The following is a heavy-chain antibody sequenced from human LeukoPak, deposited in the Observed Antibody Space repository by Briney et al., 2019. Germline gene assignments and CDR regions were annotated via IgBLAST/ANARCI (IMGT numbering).Heavy chain of an antibody. CDR1: GGSFSGYY. Sequence: PSETLSLTCAVYGGSFSGYYWSWIRKPPGNRLEMMGDINHSGSTNYNPSLKSRVTISVDTSKNQFSLKLSSVTAADTAVYYCARGPRKICSGGSCYSDYWGQGTLVTVSS. D-gene: IGHD2-15*01. CDR3: ARGPRKICSGGSCYSDY. V-gene: IGHV4-34*01. J-gene: IGHJ4*02. CDR2: INHSGST.